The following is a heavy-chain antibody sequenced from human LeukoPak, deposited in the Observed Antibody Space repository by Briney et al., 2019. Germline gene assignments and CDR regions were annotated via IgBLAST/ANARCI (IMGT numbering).Heavy chain of an antibody. CDR1: GYTFINYG. Sequence: ASVKVSCKASGYTFINYGISWVRQAPGQGLEWMGWISAYNGNTNYAQNLQGRVTMTTDTSTSTAYMELRSLRSNDTAVYYCARGTSSSFDYWGQGTLVTVSS. CDR3: ARGTSSSFDY. V-gene: IGHV1-18*01. J-gene: IGHJ4*02. D-gene: IGHD6-13*01. CDR2: ISAYNGNT.